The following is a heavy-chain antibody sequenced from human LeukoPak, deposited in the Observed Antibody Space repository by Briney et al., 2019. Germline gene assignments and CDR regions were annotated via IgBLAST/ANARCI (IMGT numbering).Heavy chain of an antibody. J-gene: IGHJ4*02. CDR1: GFTFSSYA. CDR3: AKRSAESSGYFDY. CDR2: ISGSGGST. D-gene: IGHD6-19*01. Sequence: GGSLRLSCAASGFTFSSYAMSWVRQAPGKGLEWVSAISGSGGSTYYADSVKGRFTISRDNSKNTLYLQMNSLRGEDTAVYFCAKRSAESSGYFDYWGQGTLVTVSS. V-gene: IGHV3-23*01.